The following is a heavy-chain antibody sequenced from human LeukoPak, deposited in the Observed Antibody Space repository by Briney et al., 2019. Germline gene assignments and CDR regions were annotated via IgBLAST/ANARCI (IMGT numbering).Heavy chain of an antibody. J-gene: IGHJ5*02. CDR1: GYTFTSYA. V-gene: IGHV1-3*01. D-gene: IGHD1-26*01. CDR3: ARDPALNSGSASFDP. CDR2: INAGNGNT. Sequence: ASVKVSCKASGYTFTSYAMHWVRQAPGQRLEWMGWINAGNGNTKYSQKFQGRVTITRDTSASTAYMELSSLRSEDTAVYYCARDPALNSGSASFDPWGQGTPVTVSS.